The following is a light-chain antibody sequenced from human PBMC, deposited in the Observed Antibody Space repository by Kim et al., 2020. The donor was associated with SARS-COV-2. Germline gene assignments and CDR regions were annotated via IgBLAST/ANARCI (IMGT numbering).Light chain of an antibody. CDR3: NSRDSSGNHHYV. Sequence: GKTVRITCQGDSLRSYYARWYQQKPGQAPVLVIYGKNNRPSGIPDRFSGSSSGNTASLTITGAQAEDEADYYCNSRDSSGNHHYVFGTGTKVTVL. J-gene: IGLJ1*01. V-gene: IGLV3-19*01. CDR1: SLRSYY. CDR2: GKN.